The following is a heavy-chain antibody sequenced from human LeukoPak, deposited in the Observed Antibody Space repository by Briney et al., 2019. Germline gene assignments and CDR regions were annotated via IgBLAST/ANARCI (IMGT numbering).Heavy chain of an antibody. CDR2: ISSSGSTI. Sequence: GGSLRLSCAASGFTFSDYSMNWVRQAPGKGLEWVSYISSSGSTIYYADSVKGRFTISRDNAKNSLYLQMSSLRDEDMAVYYCARSIVATHFDYWGQGTLVTVSS. J-gene: IGHJ4*02. CDR1: GFTFSDYS. CDR3: ARSIVATHFDY. D-gene: IGHD5-12*01. V-gene: IGHV3-48*02.